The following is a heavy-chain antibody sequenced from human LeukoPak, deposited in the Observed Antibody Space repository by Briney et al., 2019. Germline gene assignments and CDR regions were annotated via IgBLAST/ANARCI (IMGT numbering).Heavy chain of an antibody. V-gene: IGHV3-23*01. CDR2: TVSRGTT. CDR3: AKCSTSAYTTGWCNWIDP. J-gene: IGHJ5*02. D-gene: IGHD6-19*01. CDR1: GFAFSSYS. Sequence: GGSLRLSCAASGFAFSSYSMNWVRQAPGKGLEWVSATVSRGTTQYADSVKGRFTVSRDTSKNTLYLQMNSLGADDTAVYYCAKCSTSAYTTGWCNWIDPWGQGTLVTVSS.